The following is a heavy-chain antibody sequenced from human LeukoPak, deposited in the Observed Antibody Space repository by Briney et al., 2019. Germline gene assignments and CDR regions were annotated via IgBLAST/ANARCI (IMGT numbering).Heavy chain of an antibody. J-gene: IGHJ6*02. CDR3: ARRSHCSGDSCYPV. CDR2: IYYGGST. CDR1: GDSMTSSNHY. D-gene: IGHD2-15*01. Sequence: SETLSLTCTVSGDSMTSSNHYWVWIRQPPGKGLEWIGSIYYGGSTYYNPSLKSRVTISQDTSKNQFSLKVNTVTAADTAVYHCARRSHCSGDSCYPVWGQGTTVTVSS. V-gene: IGHV4-39*01.